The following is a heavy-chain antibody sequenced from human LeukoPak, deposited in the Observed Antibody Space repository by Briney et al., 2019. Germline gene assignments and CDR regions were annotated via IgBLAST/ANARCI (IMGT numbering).Heavy chain of an antibody. CDR1: GGSFSGYY. CDR2: INHSGST. J-gene: IGHJ6*03. Sequence: SETLSLTCAVYGGSFSGYYWSWIRQPPGKGLEWIGEINHSGSTNYNPSLKSRVTISVDTSKNQFSLKLSSVTAADTAVYYCARGGGIVVVPAGIRDYYYYMDVWGKGTTVNVSS. V-gene: IGHV4-34*01. CDR3: ARGGGIVVVPAGIRDYYYYMDV. D-gene: IGHD2-2*02.